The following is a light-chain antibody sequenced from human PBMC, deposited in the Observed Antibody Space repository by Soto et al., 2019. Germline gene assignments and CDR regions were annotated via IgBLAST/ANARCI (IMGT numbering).Light chain of an antibody. Sequence: QAVVTQEPSLTVSPGGTVTLTCASSTGAVTSGYYPNWFQQKPGQAPRALIYSISNRHSWTPARFSGSLLGGKAALTLSGVQPEDEAEYYCLLDYGGAQPLVFGGGTKLTVL. V-gene: IGLV7-43*01. CDR2: SIS. CDR1: TGAVTSGYY. J-gene: IGLJ2*01. CDR3: LLDYGGAQPLV.